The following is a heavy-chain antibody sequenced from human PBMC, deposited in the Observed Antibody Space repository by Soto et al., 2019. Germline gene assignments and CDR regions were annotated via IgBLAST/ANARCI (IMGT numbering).Heavy chain of an antibody. Sequence: ALVKVSCKASGGTFSSYTISWVRQAPGQGLEWMGRIIPILGIANYAQKFQGRVTITADKSTSTAYMELSSLRSEDTAVYYCATLAPSYGTLHAFDILGQGTMVTVSS. CDR2: IIPILGIA. CDR1: GGTFSSYT. CDR3: ATLAPSYGTLHAFDI. V-gene: IGHV1-69*02. D-gene: IGHD5-18*01. J-gene: IGHJ3*02.